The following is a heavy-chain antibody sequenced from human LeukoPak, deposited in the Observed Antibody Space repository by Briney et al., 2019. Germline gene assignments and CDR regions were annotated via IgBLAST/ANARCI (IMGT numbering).Heavy chain of an antibody. CDR3: ARAPVQGDAFDI. J-gene: IGHJ3*02. V-gene: IGHV1-2*02. CDR1: GYTFINYY. D-gene: IGHD1-1*01. Sequence: ASVKVSCKASGYTFINYYMHWVRQAPGQGLEWMGCINPNSGGTNYAQKFQGRVTMTRDTSISTAYMELSRLRSDDTAVYYCARAPVQGDAFDIWGQGTMVTVSS. CDR2: INPNSGGT.